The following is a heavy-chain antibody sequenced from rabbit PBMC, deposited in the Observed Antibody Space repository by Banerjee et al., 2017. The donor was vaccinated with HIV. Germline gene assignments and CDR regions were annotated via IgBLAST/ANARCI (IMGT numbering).Heavy chain of an antibody. CDR1: GFSFSSRYY. D-gene: IGHD2-1*01. CDR2: IYAGSESPP. Sequence: QSLEESGGGLFQPGGSLALTCKASGFSFSSRYYMCWVRQSPGKGLEWIACIYAGSESPPYYASWAKGRFTISKTSSTTVTLQMNSLTAADTATYFCARDPLNYGGYIASVLWDQGTLVTVS. CDR3: ARDPLNYGGYIASVL. V-gene: IGHV1S40*01. J-gene: IGHJ4*01.